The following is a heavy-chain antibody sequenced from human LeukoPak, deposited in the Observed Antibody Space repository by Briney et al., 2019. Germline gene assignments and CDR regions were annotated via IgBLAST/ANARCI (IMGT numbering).Heavy chain of an antibody. Sequence: GASVKVSFKASGYTFTSHGISWVRQAPGQGLEWMGWISTYNGNTNYAENLQGRVTMTTDTSTSTAYMELRSLRSDDTAVYYCARKVITMVRGVTTKIFDYWGQGTLVTVSS. V-gene: IGHV1-18*01. CDR1: GYTFTSHG. CDR3: ARKVITMVRGVTTKIFDY. J-gene: IGHJ4*02. D-gene: IGHD3-10*01. CDR2: ISTYNGNT.